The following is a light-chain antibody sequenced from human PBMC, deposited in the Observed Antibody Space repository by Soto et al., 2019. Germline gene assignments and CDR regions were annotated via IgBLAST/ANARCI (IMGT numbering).Light chain of an antibody. V-gene: IGKV3-15*01. CDR2: GAS. CDR1: QNASSN. J-gene: IGKJ4*01. Sequence: EIVMTQSPATLSVSPGERATLSCRASQNASSNLAWYQEKPGQAPRLLIYGASTRATDIPARFSGSGSGTEFALTISSLQSEDFAVYYCQQYNNWPLTFGGGTKVEIK. CDR3: QQYNNWPLT.